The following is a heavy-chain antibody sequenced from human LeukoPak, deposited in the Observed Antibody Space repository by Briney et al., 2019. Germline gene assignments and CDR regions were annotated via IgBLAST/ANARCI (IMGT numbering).Heavy chain of an antibody. Sequence: SETLSLTCTVSGGSSSSSTYYWGWIRQPPGKGLEWIVTIYYRGNTYYNPSLKSRITLSVGTSKNQFSLNLNSVTAADTAVYYCARPPVAAPTSYFDCWGQGSLVTVSS. CDR2: IYYRGNT. J-gene: IGHJ4*02. CDR1: GGSSSSSTYY. V-gene: IGHV4-39*01. D-gene: IGHD6-25*01. CDR3: ARPPVAAPTSYFDC.